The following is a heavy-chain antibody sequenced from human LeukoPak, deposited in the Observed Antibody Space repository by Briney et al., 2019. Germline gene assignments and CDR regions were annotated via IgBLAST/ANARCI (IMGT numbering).Heavy chain of an antibody. CDR3: ARGYCSGGSCYSSSGYFQH. CDR1: GYTFTGYY. V-gene: IGHV1-2*02. CDR2: INPNSVGT. Sequence: ASVKVSCKASGYTFTGYYMHWVRQAPGQGLGWMGWINPNSVGTNYAQKFQGRVTMTRDTSISTAYMELSRLRSDDTAVYYCARGYCSGGSCYSSSGYFQHWGQGTLVTVSS. D-gene: IGHD2-15*01. J-gene: IGHJ1*01.